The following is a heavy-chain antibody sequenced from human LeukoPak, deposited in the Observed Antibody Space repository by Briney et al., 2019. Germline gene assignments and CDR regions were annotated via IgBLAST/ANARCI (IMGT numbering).Heavy chain of an antibody. D-gene: IGHD5-24*01. V-gene: IGHV4-39*01. CDR3: ATRPAYGYNGGFDY. Sequence: SETLSLTCTVSGGSISSSSYYWGWIRQPPGKGLEWIGSIYYSGSTYYNPSLKSRVTISVDTSKNQFSLKLSSVTAADTAVYYCATRPAYGYNGGFDYWGQGTLVTVSS. CDR2: IYYSGST. CDR1: GGSISSSSYY. J-gene: IGHJ4*02.